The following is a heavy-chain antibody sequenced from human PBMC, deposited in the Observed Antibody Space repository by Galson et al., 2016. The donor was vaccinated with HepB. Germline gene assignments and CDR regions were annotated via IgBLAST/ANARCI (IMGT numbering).Heavy chain of an antibody. CDR3: ARDADVGVAYGMDV. D-gene: IGHD3-10*02. Sequence: SLRLSCAASGFSFSSYWMSWVRQAPGKGLEWVANIKQDGSDKDCVDSVKGRFTISRDNAKNSLYVQMNSLSVEDAAVYYCARDADVGVAYGMDVWGQGPTVTVSS. J-gene: IGHJ6*02. CDR1: GFSFSSYW. CDR2: IKQDGSDK. V-gene: IGHV3-7*03.